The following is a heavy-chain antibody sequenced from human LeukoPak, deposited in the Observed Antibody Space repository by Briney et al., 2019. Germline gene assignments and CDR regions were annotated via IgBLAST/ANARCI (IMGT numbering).Heavy chain of an antibody. V-gene: IGHV4-59*08. D-gene: IGHD2-2*01. CDR2: LHYSGST. CDR3: ASLGSYCSSTSCAFDP. CDR1: GASITGYY. J-gene: IGHJ5*02. Sequence: PSETLSLTCTVSGASITGYYWSWIRQPPGKGLEWIGYLHYSGSTNYNPSLKSRVTISVDTSKNQFSLKLSSVTAADTAVYYCASLGSYCSSTSCAFDPWGQGTLVTVSS.